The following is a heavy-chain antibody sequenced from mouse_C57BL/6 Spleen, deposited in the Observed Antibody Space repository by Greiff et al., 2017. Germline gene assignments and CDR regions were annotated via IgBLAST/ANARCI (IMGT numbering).Heavy chain of an antibody. CDR1: GFTFSDYG. CDR2: ISSGSSTI. J-gene: IGHJ4*01. CDR3: ARNWDGYAMDY. V-gene: IGHV5-17*01. D-gene: IGHD4-1*01. Sequence: EVKLMESGGGLVKPGGSLKLSCAASGFTFSDYGMHWVRQAPEKGLEGVAYISSGSSTIYYADTVKGRFTISRDNAKNTLFLQMTSLRAEDTAMYYCARNWDGYAMDYWGQGTSVTVSS.